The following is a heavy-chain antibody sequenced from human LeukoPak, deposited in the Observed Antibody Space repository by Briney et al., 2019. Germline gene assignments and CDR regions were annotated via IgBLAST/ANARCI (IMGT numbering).Heavy chain of an antibody. CDR2: ISGSGDNT. D-gene: IGHD3-10*01. CDR1: GFTFSSYG. CDR3: AKASVWTMVRVVSYFDE. V-gene: IGHV3-23*01. J-gene: IGHJ4*02. Sequence: GETLRLSCAASGFTFSSYGMTWVRQAPGKGLEWVSGISGSGDNTWYGDSVKGRFTISRDNSKKTLDLQVHSLRAEDTAVYYCAKASVWTMVRVVSYFDEWGQGIQVTVSS.